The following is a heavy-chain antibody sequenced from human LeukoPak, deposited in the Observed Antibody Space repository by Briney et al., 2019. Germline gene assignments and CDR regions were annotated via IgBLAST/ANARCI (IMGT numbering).Heavy chain of an antibody. CDR2: IYYTGKT. CDR1: GDSISSNIYY. J-gene: IGHJ5*02. CDR3: ARPGRSGWYAAKGCWFDP. Sequence: SETLSLTCTVSGDSISSNIYYWGWIRQPPGKGLEWIGSIYYTGKTYSNPSLKSRVTISVDTSKNQFSLKLSSVTAADTAVYYCARPGRSGWYAAKGCWFDPWGQGTLVTVSS. V-gene: IGHV4-39*01. D-gene: IGHD6-19*01.